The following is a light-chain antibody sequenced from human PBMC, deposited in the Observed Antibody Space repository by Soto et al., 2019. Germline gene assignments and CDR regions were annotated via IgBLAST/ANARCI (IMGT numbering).Light chain of an antibody. CDR2: SNN. J-gene: IGLJ3*02. CDR1: SYNIGSNT. CDR3: AAWDDSLNGVV. V-gene: IGLV1-44*01. Sequence: QAVVTQPPSASGTPGQRVTISCSGSSYNIGSNTVNWYQQVSGTAPKLLIYSNNHRPSGVPDRFSGSKSGTSASLAISGLQSEDEADYYCAAWDDSLNGVVFGGGTKLTVL.